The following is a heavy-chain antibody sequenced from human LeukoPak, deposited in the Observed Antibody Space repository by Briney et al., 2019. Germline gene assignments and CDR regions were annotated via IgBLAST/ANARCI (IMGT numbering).Heavy chain of an antibody. D-gene: IGHD2/OR15-2a*01. CDR1: GGSISSGGYS. V-gene: IGHV4-30-2*01. J-gene: IGHJ4*02. CDR3: ARVGTPSMTGFDS. Sequence: SETLSLTCAVSGGSISSGGYSWSWIRQPPGKGLEWIGYNYYSGTTYYNSSLKSRVTISVDRSKNQFSLKLSSVTAADTAVYYCARVGTPSMTGFDSWGEGTLVIVSS. CDR2: NYYSGTT.